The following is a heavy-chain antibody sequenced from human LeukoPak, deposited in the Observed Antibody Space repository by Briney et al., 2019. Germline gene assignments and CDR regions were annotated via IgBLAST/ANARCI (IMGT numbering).Heavy chain of an antibody. CDR3: AGVHGGLGDY. CDR2: TYYRSIWYH. J-gene: IGHJ4*02. D-gene: IGHD3-16*01. Sequence: SQTLSLTCAISGDTVSTNRATWNWIRQSPSRGLEWLGRTYYRSIWYHDYSVSVESRITSSPDTSKNQFSLQLSSVTPEDTAVYYCAGVHGGLGDYWGQRTLVTV. V-gene: IGHV6-1*01. CDR1: GDTVSTNRAT.